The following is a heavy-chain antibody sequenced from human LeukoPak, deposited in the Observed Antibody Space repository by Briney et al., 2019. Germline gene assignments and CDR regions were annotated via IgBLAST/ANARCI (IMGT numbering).Heavy chain of an antibody. CDR2: ISAYNGNT. J-gene: IGHJ6*02. D-gene: IGHD3-22*01. V-gene: IGHV1-18*01. Sequence: ASVKVSCKASGYTFTGYGISWVRQAPGQGLEWMGWISAYNGNTNYAQKLQGRVTMTTDTSTSTAYMELRSLRSDDTAVYYCARVGPADYDEFYYGMDVWGQGTTVTVSS. CDR1: GYTFTGYG. CDR3: ARVGPADYDEFYYGMDV.